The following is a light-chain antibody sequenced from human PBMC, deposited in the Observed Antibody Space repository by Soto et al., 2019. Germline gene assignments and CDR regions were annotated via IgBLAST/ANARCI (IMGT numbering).Light chain of an antibody. V-gene: IGKV1-39*01. Sequence: DIQMAQSPSSLSASVGDRVTITCRASQSISIYLNWYQQKPGKAPKVLIYAASSLQSGVPPRFSGSGSGTDFTLTISSLQPEDFATYFCQQSYNIPRATFGHRTKVDIK. CDR2: AAS. CDR3: QQSYNIPRAT. J-gene: IGKJ1*01. CDR1: QSISIY.